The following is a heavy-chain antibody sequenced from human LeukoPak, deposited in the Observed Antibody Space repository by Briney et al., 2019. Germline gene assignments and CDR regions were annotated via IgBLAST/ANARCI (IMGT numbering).Heavy chain of an antibody. Sequence: ASVKVSCKASGGTFGTFGISWVRQAPGQGLEWMGRIVPILGITDYAQKFQGRVTITADKSTSTAYMELSRLRFEDTAVYYCARESLGLENWGQGTLVTVSS. CDR1: GGTFGTFG. D-gene: IGHD3-3*01. J-gene: IGHJ4*02. CDR2: IVPILGIT. V-gene: IGHV1-69*04. CDR3: ARESLGLEN.